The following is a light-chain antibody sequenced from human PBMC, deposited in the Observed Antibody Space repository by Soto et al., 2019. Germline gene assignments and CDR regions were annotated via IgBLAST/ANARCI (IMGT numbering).Light chain of an antibody. J-gene: IGLJ2*01. CDR1: NIGNKS. V-gene: IGLV3-21*02. CDR2: DDD. CDR3: QVWDSISDHLV. Sequence: SYELTQPPSVSVAPGQTAMITCGGNNIGNKSVHWYHQRPGQAPVLVVYDDDDRPSGIPERFSGSNSGNTATLTISRVEAGDEAEYYCQVWDSISDHLVFGGGTKLTVL.